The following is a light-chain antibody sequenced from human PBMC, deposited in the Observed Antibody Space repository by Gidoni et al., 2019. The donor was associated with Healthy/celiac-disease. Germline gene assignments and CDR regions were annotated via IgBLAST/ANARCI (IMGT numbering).Light chain of an antibody. V-gene: IGKV2-28*01. CDR3: RQALQTPQT. CDR2: LGS. Sequence: DIVMTQSPLSLPVTPGEPASISCRSSQSLLHSNGYNYLDWYLQKPGQSPQLLIYLGSNRASWVPDRFSGSGSGTDFTLKISRVEAEDVGVYYCRQALQTPQTFGQGTKVEIK. J-gene: IGKJ1*01. CDR1: QSLLHSNGYNY.